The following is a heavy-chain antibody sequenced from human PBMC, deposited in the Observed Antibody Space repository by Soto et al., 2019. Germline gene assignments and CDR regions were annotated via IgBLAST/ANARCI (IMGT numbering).Heavy chain of an antibody. Sequence: GGSLRLSCAASGFTFSSYSMNWVRQAPGKGLEWVSYISSSSSTIYYADSVKGRFTISRDNAKNSLYLQMNSLRAEDTAVYYCARDPHENLRLEGADYWGQGTLVTVSS. V-gene: IGHV3-48*01. J-gene: IGHJ4*02. CDR2: ISSSSSTI. CDR3: ARDPHENLRLEGADY. D-gene: IGHD1-26*01. CDR1: GFTFSSYS.